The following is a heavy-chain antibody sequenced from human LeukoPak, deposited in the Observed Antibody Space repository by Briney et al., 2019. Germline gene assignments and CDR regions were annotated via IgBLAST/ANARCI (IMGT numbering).Heavy chain of an antibody. V-gene: IGHV1-2*02. CDR2: INPKSGGT. D-gene: IGHD3-10*01. Sequence: GASVKVSCKASGYSFTGYYIQWVRQAPGQGLEWMGWINPKSGGTNYAQKFQGRVTMTSDTSISTVYMELTTLTSDDTAVFYCARDMIQGVIGCWGQGTLVTVSS. CDR1: GYSFTGYY. CDR3: ARDMIQGVIGC. J-gene: IGHJ4*02.